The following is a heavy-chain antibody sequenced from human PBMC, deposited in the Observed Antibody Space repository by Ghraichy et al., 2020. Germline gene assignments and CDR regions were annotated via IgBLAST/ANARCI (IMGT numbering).Heavy chain of an antibody. CDR1: GYTFTSYG. J-gene: IGHJ4*02. CDR3: ASGGPSGSYSQNPFDY. D-gene: IGHD1-26*01. Sequence: ASVKVSCKASGYTFTSYGISWVRQAPGQGLEWMGWISAYNGNTNYAQKLQGRVTMTTDTSTSTAYMELRSLRSDDTAVYYCASGGPSGSYSQNPFDYWGQGTLVTVSS. CDR2: ISAYNGNT. V-gene: IGHV1-18*04.